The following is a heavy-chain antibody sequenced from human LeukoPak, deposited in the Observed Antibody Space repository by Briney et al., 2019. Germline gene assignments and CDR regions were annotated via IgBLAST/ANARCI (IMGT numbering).Heavy chain of an antibody. CDR3: ARELSIAVAGDRSYMDV. CDR1: GFTFSSYA. CDR2: IYSGGYT. Sequence: GGSLRLSCTASGFTFSSYAMNWVRQAPGKGLEWVSVIYSGGYTYYTASVKGRVTISRDNSKNTLFLQMNSLRVEDTAVYYCARELSIAVAGDRSYMDVWGPGTTVTVSS. V-gene: IGHV3-66*01. D-gene: IGHD6-19*01. J-gene: IGHJ6*02.